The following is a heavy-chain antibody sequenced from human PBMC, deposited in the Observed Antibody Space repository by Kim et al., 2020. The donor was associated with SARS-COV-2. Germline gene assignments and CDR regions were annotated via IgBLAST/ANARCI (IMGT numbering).Heavy chain of an antibody. V-gene: IGHV1-69*13. D-gene: IGHD2-15*01. CDR3: AREGGVVVVADDFDI. J-gene: IGHJ3*02. CDR1: GGTFSSYA. CDR2: IIPMFGTV. Sequence: SVKVSCKASGGTFSSYAISWVRQAPGQGLEWMGGIIPMFGTVNYAQKFQGRVTITADESTSTAYMELSSLRSEDTAVYYCAREGGVVVVADDFDIWGQGTLVTVSS.